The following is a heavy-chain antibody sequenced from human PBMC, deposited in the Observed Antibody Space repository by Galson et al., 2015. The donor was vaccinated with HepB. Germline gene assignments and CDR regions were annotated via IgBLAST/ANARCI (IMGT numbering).Heavy chain of an antibody. CDR1: GFTVSDNY. D-gene: IGHD3-3*01. J-gene: IGHJ4*02. V-gene: IGHV3-66*02. CDR3: ARDSPHYDFWRGYFDH. CDR2: IYTGGRT. Sequence: SLRLSCAASGFTVSDNYMSWVRQAPGKGLEWVSLIYTGGRTYYADSVKGLFTISRDYSKNMLFLQMNSLRSEDTAVYYCARDSPHYDFWRGYFDHWGQGTLVTVSS.